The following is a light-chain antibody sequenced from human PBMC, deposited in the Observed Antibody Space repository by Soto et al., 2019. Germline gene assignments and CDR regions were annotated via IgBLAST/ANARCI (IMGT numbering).Light chain of an antibody. CDR2: DVS. CDR3: SSYAGTYIV. J-gene: IGLJ1*01. Sequence: QSALAQPPSASGSPGQSVAISCTGTSSDVGGYDYVSWYQQHPGKAPKLIYDVSKRPSGVPDRFSGSKSGNTASLTVSGLQAEDEADYYCSSYAGTYIVFGTGTKVTVL. CDR1: SSDVGGYDY. V-gene: IGLV2-8*01.